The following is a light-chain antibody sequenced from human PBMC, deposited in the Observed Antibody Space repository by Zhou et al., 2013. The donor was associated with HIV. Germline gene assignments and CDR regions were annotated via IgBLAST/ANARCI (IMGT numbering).Light chain of an antibody. CDR1: QSISSY. Sequence: DIQMTQSPSSLSASVGDRVTITCRASQSISSYLNWYQQKPGKAPKLLIYKTINLESGVPSRFSGSGSGTEFTLTINSLQPDDFATYFCQQYHNYPWTFGQGTKV. V-gene: IGKV1-5*03. CDR2: KTI. CDR3: QQYHNYPWT. J-gene: IGKJ1*01.